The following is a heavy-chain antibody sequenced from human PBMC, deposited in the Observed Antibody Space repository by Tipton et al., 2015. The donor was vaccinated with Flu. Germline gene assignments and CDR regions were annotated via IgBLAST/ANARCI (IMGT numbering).Heavy chain of an antibody. CDR1: GGSISRGSYN. Sequence: TLSLTCTVSGGSISRGSYNWGWVRQPPGRGLEWIGTTYYSGSPYINPALKGRVTISAHTSSNVFSLKLNSVTAADTAVYYCARLTPSDGVNPEYYFDYWGQGTLVTVSS. D-gene: IGHD4-23*01. J-gene: IGHJ4*02. CDR2: TYYSGSP. CDR3: ARLTPSDGVNPEYYFDY. V-gene: IGHV4-39*01.